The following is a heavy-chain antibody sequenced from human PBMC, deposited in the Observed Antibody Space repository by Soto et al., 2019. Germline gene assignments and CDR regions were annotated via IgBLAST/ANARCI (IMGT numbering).Heavy chain of an antibody. Sequence: SETLSLTCTVSGGSISGYYWSWIRQPAGKGLEWIGRIYTCGSTNYNPSLKSRVTMSVDTSKNQFSLKLSSVTAADTAVYYCAREAYSSGWYDYWGQGTLVTVSS. CDR2: IYTCGST. V-gene: IGHV4-4*07. CDR3: AREAYSSGWYDY. CDR1: GGSISGYY. J-gene: IGHJ4*02. D-gene: IGHD6-19*01.